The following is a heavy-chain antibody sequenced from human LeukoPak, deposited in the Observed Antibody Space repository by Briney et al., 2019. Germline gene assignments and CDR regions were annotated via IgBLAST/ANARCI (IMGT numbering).Heavy chain of an antibody. J-gene: IGHJ4*02. D-gene: IGHD3-22*01. V-gene: IGHV4-34*01. CDR1: GGSFRGYY. Sequence: SETLSLTCAVYGGSFRGYYWSWIRQPPGKGLEWIGEINHSGSNNYNPSLKSRVTIAVDTSKNQFSLKLSSVTAADTAVYYCASTAYYYDSSGPFGVDYWGQGTLVTVSS. CDR3: ASTAYYYDSSGPFGVDY. CDR2: INHSGSN.